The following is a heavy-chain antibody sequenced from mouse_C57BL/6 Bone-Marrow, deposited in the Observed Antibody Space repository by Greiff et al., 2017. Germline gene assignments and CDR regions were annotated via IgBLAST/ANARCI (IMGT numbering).Heavy chain of an antibody. Sequence: QVQLQQPGAELVKPGASVKLSCKASGYTFTSYWMHWVKQRPGRGLEWIGSIDPNSGGTKYNEKFKSKATLTVDKPSSTAYMQLSSLTSEDSAVYYCAQGYYFYWYFAVWGPGTTVTVSS. CDR1: GYTFTSYW. J-gene: IGHJ1*01. V-gene: IGHV1-72*01. D-gene: IGHD2-3*01. CDR3: AQGYYFYWYFAV. CDR2: IDPNSGGT.